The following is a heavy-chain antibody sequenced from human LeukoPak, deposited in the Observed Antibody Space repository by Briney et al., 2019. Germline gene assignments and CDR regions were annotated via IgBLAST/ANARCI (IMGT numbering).Heavy chain of an antibody. CDR3: ARGSKNSYYYYGMDV. D-gene: IGHD2/OR15-2a*01. J-gene: IGHJ6*04. CDR2: INHSGST. V-gene: IGHV4-34*01. Sequence: SETLSLTCAVYGGSFSGYCWSWIRQPPGKGLEWIREINHSGSTNYNPSLKSRVTISVDTSKNQFSLKLSSVTAADTAVYYCARGSKNSYYYYGMDVWGKGTTVTVSS. CDR1: GGSFSGYC.